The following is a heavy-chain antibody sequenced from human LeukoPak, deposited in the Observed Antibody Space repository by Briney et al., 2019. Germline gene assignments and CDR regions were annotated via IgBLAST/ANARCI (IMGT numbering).Heavy chain of an antibody. D-gene: IGHD3-10*01. J-gene: IGHJ5*02. CDR3: AADSGLILHH. CDR1: GYSLTELS. CDR2: FDPADDEI. V-gene: IGHV1-24*01. Sequence: ASVKVSCKVSGYSLTELSMHWVRQAPGKGLEWMGGFDPADDEIVYAQRFQGRVSMTEDTSTDTAYMELSSLRSDDTAVYYCAADSGLILHHWGQGTLVTVSS.